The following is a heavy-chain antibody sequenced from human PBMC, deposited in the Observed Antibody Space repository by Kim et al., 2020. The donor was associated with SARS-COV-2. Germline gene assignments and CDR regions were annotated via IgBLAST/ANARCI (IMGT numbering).Heavy chain of an antibody. Sequence: GGSLRLSCAASGFTFSSYWMHWVRQAPGKGLMWVSRINGDGSSTAYADSVKGRFTISRDNAKNTLYLQMNSPRAEDTAVYYCARKDCSGGSCAFDPWGQGTLVTVSS. CDR3: ARKDCSGGSCAFDP. CDR2: INGDGSST. V-gene: IGHV3-74*01. J-gene: IGHJ5*02. D-gene: IGHD2-15*01. CDR1: GFTFSSYW.